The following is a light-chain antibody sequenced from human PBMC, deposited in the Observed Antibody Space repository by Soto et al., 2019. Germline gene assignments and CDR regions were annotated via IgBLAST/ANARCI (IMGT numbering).Light chain of an antibody. Sequence: QSALTQPPSASGSPGQSVTISCTGTSSDVGGYDHVSWYQQHPGKAPKLMIYEVTKRPSGVPDRFSGSKSGTASLTVSGLQTEDEADYYCCSYAVNNNWVFGGGTKLTVL. J-gene: IGLJ3*02. V-gene: IGLV2-8*01. CDR3: CSYAVNNNWV. CDR2: EVT. CDR1: SSDVGGYDH.